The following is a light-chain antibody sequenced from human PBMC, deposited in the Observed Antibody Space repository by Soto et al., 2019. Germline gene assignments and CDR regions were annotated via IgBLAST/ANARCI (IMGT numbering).Light chain of an antibody. CDR3: QAWDSDRVI. CDR1: NIGSKS. CDR2: YDS. Sequence: SYELTQPPSVSVAPGETAIITCGGNNIGSKSVHWYQQKPGQAPVLVIYYDSDRPSGIPERFSGSNSGNTATLTISRVAAGDEADYYCQAWDSDRVIFGGGTKLTVL. V-gene: IGLV3-21*04. J-gene: IGLJ2*01.